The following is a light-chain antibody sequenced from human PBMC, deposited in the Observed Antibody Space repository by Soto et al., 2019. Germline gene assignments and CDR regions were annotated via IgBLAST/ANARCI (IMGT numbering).Light chain of an antibody. V-gene: IGLV2-14*01. Sequence: QSALTQPASVSGSPGQSITISCTGTSSDVGGYNYVSWYQQHPGKAPKLMIYDVSNRPSGVSNRFSGSKSGNTASLTISGLQAEDEADYYCSSYTSSSWVFGTGTQLTVL. CDR3: SSYTSSSWV. J-gene: IGLJ1*01. CDR2: DVS. CDR1: SSDVGGYNY.